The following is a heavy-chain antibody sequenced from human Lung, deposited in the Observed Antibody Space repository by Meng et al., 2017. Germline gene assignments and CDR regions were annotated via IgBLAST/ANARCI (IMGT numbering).Heavy chain of an antibody. CDR3: ARGPTTMAHDFDY. CDR1: GGAVSDYY. J-gene: IGHJ4*02. Sequence: RWGAGVLRAWGSLSLGCVGAGGAVSDYYWSWSRQPPGKGLEWIGEIKHSGSTNYNPSLESRATISVDTSQNNLSLKLSSVTAADSAVYYCARGPTTMAHDFDYWGQGTLVTVSS. CDR2: IKHSGST. V-gene: IGHV4-34*01. D-gene: IGHD4-11*01.